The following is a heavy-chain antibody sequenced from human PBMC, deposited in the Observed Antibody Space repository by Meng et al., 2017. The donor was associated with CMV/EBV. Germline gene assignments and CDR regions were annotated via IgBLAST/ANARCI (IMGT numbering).Heavy chain of an antibody. Sequence: GGSLRLSCAASGFTVSSNYMSWVRQAPGKGLVWVSRINSDGSSTSYADSVKGRFTISRDNAKNTLYLQMNSLRAEDTAVYYCAKVKFWSGPLDVWGQGTTVTVSS. CDR1: GFTVSSNY. CDR2: INSDGSST. J-gene: IGHJ6*02. D-gene: IGHD3-3*01. CDR3: AKVKFWSGPLDV. V-gene: IGHV3-74*01.